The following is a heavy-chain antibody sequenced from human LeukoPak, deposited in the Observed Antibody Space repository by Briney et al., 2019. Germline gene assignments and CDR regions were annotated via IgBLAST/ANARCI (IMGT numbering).Heavy chain of an antibody. D-gene: IGHD3-22*01. CDR2: IYSGGST. CDR1: GFTVSSNY. V-gene: IGHV3-66*01. Sequence: GGSLRLSCAASGFTVSSNYMSWVRQAPGKGLERVSVIYSGGSTYYADSVKGRFTISRDNSKNTLYLQMNSLRAEDTAVYYCARTYYYDSSALGNAFDIWGQGTMVTVSS. CDR3: ARTYYYDSSALGNAFDI. J-gene: IGHJ3*02.